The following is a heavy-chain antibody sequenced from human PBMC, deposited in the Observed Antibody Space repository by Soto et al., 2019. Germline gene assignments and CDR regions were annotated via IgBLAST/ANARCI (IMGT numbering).Heavy chain of an antibody. CDR1: GFTFSTFA. D-gene: IGHD3-16*01. V-gene: IGHV3-23*01. CDR2: ISGSGGTT. Sequence: EVQLLESGGGLVQPGGSLRLSCAASGFTFSTFAMSWVRQAPGKGLESVSRISGSGGTTYYADSVKGRFTISRDNSKNTRYLKVNSQRAEDTAVYYCANEIGGYYVDSWGPGTLVAVS. CDR3: ANEIGGYYVDS. J-gene: IGHJ4*02.